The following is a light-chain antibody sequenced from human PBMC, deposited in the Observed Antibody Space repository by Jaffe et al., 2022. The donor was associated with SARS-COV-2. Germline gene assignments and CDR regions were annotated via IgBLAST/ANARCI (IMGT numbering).Light chain of an antibody. CDR1: ALSRQY. V-gene: IGLV3-25*03. J-gene: IGLJ2*01. CDR2: KDT. CDR3: QSADSTTTHKI. Sequence: SSELRQSPSVSVSPGQTARITCSGDALSRQYAFWYQQKPGQAPLLVIYKDTERPSGIPERFSGSSSGTTVSLTITGVQAEDEAVYYCQSADSTTTHKIFGGGTKLTVL.